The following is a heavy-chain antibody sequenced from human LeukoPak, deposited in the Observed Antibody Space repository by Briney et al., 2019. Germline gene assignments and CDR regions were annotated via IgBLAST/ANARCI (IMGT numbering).Heavy chain of an antibody. D-gene: IGHD5-18*01. CDR1: GYSISSGYY. V-gene: IGHV4-38-2*02. CDR3: ARRPWSMVKPFDY. Sequence: SETLSLTCTVSGYSISSGYYWGWIRQPPGKGLEWIGSIYHSGSTYYNPSLKSRVTISVDTSKNQFSLKLSSVTAANTAVYYCARRPWSMVKPFDYWGQGTLVTVSS. J-gene: IGHJ4*02. CDR2: IYHSGST.